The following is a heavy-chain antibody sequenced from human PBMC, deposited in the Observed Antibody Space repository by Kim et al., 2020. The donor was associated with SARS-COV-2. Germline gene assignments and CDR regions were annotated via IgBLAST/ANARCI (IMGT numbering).Heavy chain of an antibody. V-gene: IGHV4-34*01. CDR3: ATGSANWFDP. CDR1: GGSFSGYY. Sequence: SETLSLTCAVYGGSFSGYYWSWIRQPPGKGLEWIGEINHSGSTNYNPSLKSRVTISVDTSKNQFSLKLSSVTAADTAVYYCATGSANWFDPWGQGTLVTVSS. CDR2: INHSGST. J-gene: IGHJ5*02. D-gene: IGHD3-10*01.